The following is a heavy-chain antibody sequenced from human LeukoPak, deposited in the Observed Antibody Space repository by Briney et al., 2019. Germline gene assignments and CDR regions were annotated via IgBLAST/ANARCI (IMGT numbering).Heavy chain of an antibody. Sequence: SETLSLTCTVSGASINSYYWNWIRQFPGKGLEWLGNIHYRGTTNYNPSLKSRVTLSLDTSKSQFALKVTSVTAADTAVYYCARDEYGDFQGFDYWGQGTRVTVSS. CDR3: ARDEYGDFQGFDY. J-gene: IGHJ4*02. V-gene: IGHV4-59*13. CDR2: IHYRGTT. CDR1: GASINSYY. D-gene: IGHD4-17*01.